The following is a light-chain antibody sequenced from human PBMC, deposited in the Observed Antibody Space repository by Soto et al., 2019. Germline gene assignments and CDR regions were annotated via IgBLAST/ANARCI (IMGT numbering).Light chain of an antibody. V-gene: IGKV1-12*01. CDR2: ATS. CDR1: QAIGDW. J-gene: IGKJ4*01. Sequence: DIQMTQSPSSVSASVGDRVTITCRASQAIGDWLAWYQQKPGKAPNLLIYATSTLQSGVPSRFSGRGSETEFSLTICSLQPEDFATYYCQQADISQLTFGGGTRVEI. CDR3: QQADISQLT.